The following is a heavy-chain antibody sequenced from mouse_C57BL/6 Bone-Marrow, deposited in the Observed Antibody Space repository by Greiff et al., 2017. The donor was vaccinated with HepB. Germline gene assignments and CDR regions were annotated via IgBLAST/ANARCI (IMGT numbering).Heavy chain of an antibody. D-gene: IGHD1-1*01. Sequence: DVQLVESGGGLVKPGGSLTLSCAASGFTFSDYGMHWVRQAPEKGLEWVAYISSGSSTIYYADTVKGRFPLSRDNAKNTLFLQMTSLRSEDTAMYYCARQRTTVVAEDYFDYWGQGTTLTVAS. CDR2: ISSGSSTI. CDR1: GFTFSDYG. V-gene: IGHV5-17*01. J-gene: IGHJ2*01. CDR3: ARQRTTVVAEDYFDY.